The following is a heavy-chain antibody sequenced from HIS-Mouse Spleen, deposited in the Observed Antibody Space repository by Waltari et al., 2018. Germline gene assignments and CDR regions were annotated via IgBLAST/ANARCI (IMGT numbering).Heavy chain of an antibody. CDR2: IYYSGSN. J-gene: IGHJ2*01. CDR3: AREIPYSSSWYDWYFDL. D-gene: IGHD6-13*01. V-gene: IGHV4-39*07. Sequence: QLQLQESGPGLVKPSETLSLTCTVSGGSISSSSYYWGWIRQPPGKGLEWIWSIYYSGSNYYHPSVKSRVTVSVDTSKNQFSLKLSSVTAADTAVYYWAREIPYSSSWYDWYFDLWGRGTLVTVSS. CDR1: GGSISSSSYY.